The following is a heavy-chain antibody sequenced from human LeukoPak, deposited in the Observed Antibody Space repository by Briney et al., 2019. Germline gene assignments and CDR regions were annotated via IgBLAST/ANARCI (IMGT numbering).Heavy chain of an antibody. CDR3: ARVQGSGGLFARFAY. CDR1: GGSISSGGYS. CDR2: TYHSGST. J-gene: IGHJ4*02. V-gene: IGHV4-30-2*01. D-gene: IGHD3-10*01. Sequence: SETLSLTCAVSGGSISSGGYSWSWIRQPPGKGLEWIGYTYHSGSTYYNPSLKSRVTISVDRSKNQFSLKLSSVTAADTAVYYCARVQGSGGLFARFAYWGQGTLVTVSS.